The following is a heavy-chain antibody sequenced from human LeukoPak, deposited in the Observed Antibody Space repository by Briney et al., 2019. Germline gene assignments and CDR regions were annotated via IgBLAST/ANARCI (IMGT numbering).Heavy chain of an antibody. CDR2: MNPNSGNK. D-gene: IGHD3-3*01. J-gene: IGHJ6*02. CDR3: ARDRFLEGLSRDAYYYYGMDV. Sequence: ASVKVSCKASGYTFTSYDINWVRQATGQGLEWMGWMNPNSGNKDYAQKFQSRVTMTRNNSISTAYMELSSLRSEDMAVYYCARDRFLEGLSRDAYYYYGMDVWGQGTTVTVSS. CDR1: GYTFTSYD. V-gene: IGHV1-8*01.